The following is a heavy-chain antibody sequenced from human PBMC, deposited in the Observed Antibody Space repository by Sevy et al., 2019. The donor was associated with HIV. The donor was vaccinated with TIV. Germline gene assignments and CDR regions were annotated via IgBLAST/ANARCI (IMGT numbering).Heavy chain of an antibody. J-gene: IGHJ4*02. V-gene: IGHV3-48*02. CDR1: GFTFSSYS. CDR3: AREGGPYGDYDYY. CDR2: ISSSSSTI. Sequence: GGSLRLSCAASGFTFSSYSMNWVRQAPGKGLEWVSYISSSSSTIYYADSVKGRFTISRDNAKNSLYLKMNSLRDEDTAVYYCAREGGPYGDYDYYWGQGTLVTVSS. D-gene: IGHD4-17*01.